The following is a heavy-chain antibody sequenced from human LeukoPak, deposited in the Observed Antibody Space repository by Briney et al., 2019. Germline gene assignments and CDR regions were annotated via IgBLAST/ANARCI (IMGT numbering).Heavy chain of an antibody. Sequence: GGSLRPSGAASGFTFSSYGMHWVRQAPGKGLEWVAFIRYDGSNKYYADSVKGRFTISRDNSKNTLYLQMNSLRAEDTALYYCAKDIRVADYYGSGSYYNVMGYYYYGMDVWGQGTTVTVSS. J-gene: IGHJ6*02. CDR2: IRYDGSNK. V-gene: IGHV3-30*02. CDR3: AKDIRVADYYGSGSYYNVMGYYYYGMDV. D-gene: IGHD3-10*01. CDR1: GFTFSSYG.